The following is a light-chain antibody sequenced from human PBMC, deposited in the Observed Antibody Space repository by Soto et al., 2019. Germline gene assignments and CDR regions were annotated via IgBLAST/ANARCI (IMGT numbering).Light chain of an antibody. CDR1: SSDVGGYNS. J-gene: IGLJ1*01. V-gene: IGLV2-14*01. CDR2: DVS. Sequence: QSALTQPASVSGSPGQSITISCTGTSSDVGGYNSVSWYHQHPGKAPKVMIYDVSNRPSGVSNRFSGSKSGNTASLTISGLQAEDEADYYCSSYTCSSTYVFGTGTKLTVL. CDR3: SSYTCSSTYV.